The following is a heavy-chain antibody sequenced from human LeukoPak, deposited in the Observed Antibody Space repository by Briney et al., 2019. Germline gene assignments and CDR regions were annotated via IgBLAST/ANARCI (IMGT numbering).Heavy chain of an antibody. CDR1: GGSITTYY. Sequence: SETLSLTCTVSGGSITTYYWSWLRQPPGKGLEWIGYIYNTGTTTYNPSLRSRVTISLDTSKNQFSLKLSSVTAADTAVYYCTRTFPVAGTYYGMDVWGQGTTVTVS. CDR3: TRTFPVAGTYYGMDV. CDR2: IYNTGTT. V-gene: IGHV4-59*01. D-gene: IGHD6-19*01. J-gene: IGHJ6*02.